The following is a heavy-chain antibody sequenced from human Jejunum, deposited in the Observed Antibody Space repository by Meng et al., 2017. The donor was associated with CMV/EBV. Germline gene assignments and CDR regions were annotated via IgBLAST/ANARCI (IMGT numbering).Heavy chain of an antibody. CDR2: ISSDATKQ. Sequence: SCVAFGFTFNNFPLHWVRQAPGKGLEWVAVISSDATKQHYAESVKGRFTISRDNSKSTLYLQMNSLRAEDTAVYYCARDPGVDFWGQGTLVTVSS. V-gene: IGHV3-30*04. CDR1: GFTFNNFP. J-gene: IGHJ4*02. D-gene: IGHD3-3*01. CDR3: ARDPGVDF.